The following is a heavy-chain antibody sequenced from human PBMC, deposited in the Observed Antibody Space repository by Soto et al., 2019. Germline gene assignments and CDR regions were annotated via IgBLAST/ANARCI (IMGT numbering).Heavy chain of an antibody. Sequence: TLSLTCAIICVPITSSISYWGWIRQPPGKGLEWIGSIYYSGSTYFNPSLKSRVTISVDTSKNQFSLKLSSVTAADTAVYYCARTLFGWGIWFDPWGQG. CDR2: IYYSGST. CDR3: ARTLFGWGIWFDP. J-gene: IGHJ5*02. CDR1: CVPITSSISY. V-gene: IGHV4-39*01. D-gene: IGHD3-10*02.